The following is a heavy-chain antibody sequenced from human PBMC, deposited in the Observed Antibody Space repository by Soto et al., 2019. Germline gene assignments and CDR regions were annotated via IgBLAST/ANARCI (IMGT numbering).Heavy chain of an antibody. CDR2: INPNSGGT. CDR1: GYRFTGSY. Sequence: GAPVEVSCEACGYRFTGSYMQWARQDNGQGLEWMGWINPNSGGTNYAQKFQGRVTMTRDTSISTAYMELSRLRSDDTAVYFCARRQPRITAAGTHTWFDPWGLGTLVPVSS. D-gene: IGHD6-13*01. V-gene: IGHV1-2*02. J-gene: IGHJ5*02. CDR3: ARRQPRITAAGTHTWFDP.